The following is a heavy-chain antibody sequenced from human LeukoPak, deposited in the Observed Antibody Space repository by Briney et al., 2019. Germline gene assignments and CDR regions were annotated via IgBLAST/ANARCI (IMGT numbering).Heavy chain of an antibody. J-gene: IGHJ4*02. D-gene: IGHD3-9*01. CDR2: ISFDGSNK. V-gene: IGHV3-30*18. Sequence: GGSLRLSCAASGFTFSSSGMHWVRQAPGKGLEWVAGISFDGSNKHQSDSVKGRFTISRDNSENMLYLQMNSLRPEDTAVYYCAKDRVVRYFDWLSPDYWGQGTLVTVSS. CDR1: GFTFSSSG. CDR3: AKDRVVRYFDWLSPDY.